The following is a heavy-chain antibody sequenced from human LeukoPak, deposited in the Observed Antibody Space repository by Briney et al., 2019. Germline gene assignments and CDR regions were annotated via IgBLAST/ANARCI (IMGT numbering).Heavy chain of an antibody. CDR2: IFYSGST. CDR1: SGSISTSNYY. V-gene: IGHV4-39*07. D-gene: IGHD5-18*01. J-gene: IGHJ4*02. CDR3: AKGPTWIQLWSFDY. Sequence: SETLSLTCTVSSGSISTSNYYWGWVRQPPGKALEWIGNIFYSGSTYYSPSLKSRVTISVDTSKNQFSLKLSSVTAADTAVYYCAKGPTWIQLWSFDYWGQGTLVTVSS.